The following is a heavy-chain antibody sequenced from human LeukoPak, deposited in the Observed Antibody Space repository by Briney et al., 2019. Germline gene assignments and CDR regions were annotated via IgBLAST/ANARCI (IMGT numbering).Heavy chain of an antibody. CDR3: ARGYGDYFDY. J-gene: IGHJ4*02. D-gene: IGHD4-17*01. V-gene: IGHV4-34*01. CDR2: INHSGST. Sequence: SETLSLTCAVYGGSFSGYYWSWIRQPPGKGLEWIGEINHSGSTNYNPSLKSRVTISVDTSKNQFSLKLSSVTAADTAVYYCARGYGDYFDYWGQGTLVTVSS. CDR1: GGSFSGYY.